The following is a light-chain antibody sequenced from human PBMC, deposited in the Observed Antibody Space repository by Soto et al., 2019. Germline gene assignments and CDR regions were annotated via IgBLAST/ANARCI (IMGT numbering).Light chain of an antibody. CDR2: DVS. CDR1: SSDVGAYNY. Sequence: QSALTQPRSVSGSPGQTVTVSCTGTSSDVGAYNYVSWYRHHPGNAPKFLIYDVSRRPSGVPDRFSASKSGNTASLTISGLQAEDEADYYCSSYAGSYTCVFGGGTKLTVL. CDR3: SSYAGSYTCV. J-gene: IGLJ3*02. V-gene: IGLV2-11*01.